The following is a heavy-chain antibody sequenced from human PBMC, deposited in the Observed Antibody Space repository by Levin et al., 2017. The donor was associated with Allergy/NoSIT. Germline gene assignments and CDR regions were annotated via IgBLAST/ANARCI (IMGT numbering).Heavy chain of an antibody. CDR1: SASISPYY. J-gene: IGHJ3*01. CDR3: AKERGTDAFDF. V-gene: IGHV4-59*01. CDR2: VYYSGYT. D-gene: IGHD1-1*01. Sequence: SQTLSLTCTVSSASISPYYWNWIRQTPGKGLEWIGYVYYSGYTKYNPSLKSRVNISVDTSKNQFSLTLTSVTSADTAVYYCAKERGTDAFDFWGQGTVVTVSS.